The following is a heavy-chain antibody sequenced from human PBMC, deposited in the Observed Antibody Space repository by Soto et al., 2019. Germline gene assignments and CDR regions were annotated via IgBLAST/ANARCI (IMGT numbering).Heavy chain of an antibody. V-gene: IGHV4-34*01. CDR2: INHSGST. CDR3: ARGAIGWNYRWYFDY. Sequence: QVQLQQWGAGLLKPSETLSLTCAVYGGSFSGDYWSWIRQPPGKGLEWIGEINHSGSTNYNPSLKSRVTISVDTSKNQFTLKLSSVTAADTAVYYCARGAIGWNYRWYFDYWGQGTLVTVSS. D-gene: IGHD1-7*01. J-gene: IGHJ4*02. CDR1: GGSFSGDY.